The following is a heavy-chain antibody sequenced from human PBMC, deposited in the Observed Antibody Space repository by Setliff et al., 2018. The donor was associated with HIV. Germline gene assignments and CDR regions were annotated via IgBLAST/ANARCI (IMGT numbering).Heavy chain of an antibody. CDR3: AIAPFRIMSAHYRTLDQ. Sequence: ASVKVSCKASGYTFINYGISWVRQTPGQGLEWMGWISAYNGNTNFAQNLQDRVTLTTDTSTTTAYMELKSLRSDDTAVYYCAIAPFRIMSAHYRTLDQWGQGTPVTVSS. CDR2: ISAYNGNT. D-gene: IGHD3-9*01. J-gene: IGHJ4*02. V-gene: IGHV1-18*01. CDR1: GYTFINYG.